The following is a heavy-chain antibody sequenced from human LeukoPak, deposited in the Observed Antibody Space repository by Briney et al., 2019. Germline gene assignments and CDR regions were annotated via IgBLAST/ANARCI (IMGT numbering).Heavy chain of an antibody. V-gene: IGHV3-33*01. CDR1: GFSFTNHG. Sequence: PGRSLTLSCAASGFSFTNHGMHWVRQAPGKGLEWVAIIWYDGSKKYYADSVKGRFTISRDNSKNTLYLQMNSLTAEDTAVYYCARDSPVSAGPFDPWGQGTLVTVSS. D-gene: IGHD4-11*01. J-gene: IGHJ5*02. CDR3: ARDSPVSAGPFDP. CDR2: IWYDGSKK.